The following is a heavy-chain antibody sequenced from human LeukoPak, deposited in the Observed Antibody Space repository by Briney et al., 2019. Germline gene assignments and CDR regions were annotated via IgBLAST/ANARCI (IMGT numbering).Heavy chain of an antibody. Sequence: GESLKVSCKASGYTFTSYDINWVRQATGQGLEWMGWMNPNSGNTGYAQKFQGGVTITRNTSISTAYMELSSLRSEDTAVYYCARGNVLRFLEWLPPAEDCYYYYMDVWGKGTTVTVSS. CDR2: MNPNSGNT. J-gene: IGHJ6*03. V-gene: IGHV1-8*03. CDR1: GYTFTSYD. CDR3: ARGNVLRFLEWLPPAEDCYYYYMDV. D-gene: IGHD3-3*01.